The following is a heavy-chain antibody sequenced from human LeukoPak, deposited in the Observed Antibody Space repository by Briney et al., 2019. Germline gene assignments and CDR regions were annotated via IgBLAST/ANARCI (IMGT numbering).Heavy chain of an antibody. D-gene: IGHD3-10*01. CDR2: IKSKIDGETT. CDR1: GFTFSNAW. V-gene: IGHV3-15*01. Sequence: GGSLRLSCAASGFTFSNAWMSWVRQAPGEGLEWVGHIKSKIDGETTGYAAPVKGRFTISRDDSKNMLYLQMRSLKTEDTAVYYCTTELGLSFGVRYFDHWGQGTSAAVSS. CDR3: TTELGLSFGVRYFDH. J-gene: IGHJ4*02.